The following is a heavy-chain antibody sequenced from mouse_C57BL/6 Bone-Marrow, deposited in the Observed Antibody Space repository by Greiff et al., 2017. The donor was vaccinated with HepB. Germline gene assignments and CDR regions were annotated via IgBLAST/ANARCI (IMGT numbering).Heavy chain of an antibody. V-gene: IGHV5-6*01. Sequence: EVKLMESGGDLVKPGGSLKLSCAASGFTFSSYGMSWVRQTPDKRLEWVATISSGGSYTYYPDSVKGRFTISRDNAKNTLYLQMSSLKSEDTAMYYCARHGYSSYYAMDYWGQGTSVTVSS. J-gene: IGHJ4*01. D-gene: IGHD2-3*01. CDR2: ISSGGSYT. CDR1: GFTFSSYG. CDR3: ARHGYSSYYAMDY.